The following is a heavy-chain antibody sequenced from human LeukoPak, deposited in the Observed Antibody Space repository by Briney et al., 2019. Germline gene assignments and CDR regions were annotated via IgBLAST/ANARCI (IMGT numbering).Heavy chain of an antibody. J-gene: IGHJ6*02. CDR2: IKQDGSEK. V-gene: IGHV3-7*01. CDR1: GFTFSSYW. CDR3: ARYCGGDCYGMDV. Sequence: GGSLRLSCAASGFTFSSYWMSWVRQAPGKGLEWVANIKQDGSEKHYADSVKGRFTISRDNAKNSLYLQMHSLRAEEMAVYYCARYCGGDCYGMDVWGQGTTVTASS. D-gene: IGHD2-21*01.